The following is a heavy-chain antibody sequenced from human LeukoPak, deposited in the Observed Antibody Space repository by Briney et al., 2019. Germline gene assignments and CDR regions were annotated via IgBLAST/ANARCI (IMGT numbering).Heavy chain of an antibody. CDR2: ISWNSGSI. CDR3: AKDKADNYYDSSGYYSSGAMDV. V-gene: IGHV3-9*01. J-gene: IGHJ6*02. CDR1: GFTFDDYA. D-gene: IGHD3-22*01. Sequence: GRSLRLSCAASGFTFDDYAMHWVRQAPGKGLEWVSGISWNSGSIGYADSVKGRFTISRDNAKNSLYLQMNSLRAEDTALYYCAKDKADNYYDSSGYYSSGAMDVWGQGTTVTVSS.